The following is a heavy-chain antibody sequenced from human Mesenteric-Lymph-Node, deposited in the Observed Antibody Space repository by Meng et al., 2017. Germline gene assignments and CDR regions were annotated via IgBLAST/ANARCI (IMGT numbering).Heavy chain of an antibody. CDR1: GFTFNTFS. D-gene: IGHD3-22*01. V-gene: IGHV3-21*01. CDR2: ISSGSSFI. CDR3: ARVAGAKITMIVVVKRVYGMDV. J-gene: IGHJ6*02. Sequence: GESLKISCAASGFTFNTFSMNWVRQVPGKGLEWVASISSGSSFIYYADSVKGRFTISRDNAQNSVSLQMHSLRAEDTAVYYCARVAGAKITMIVVVKRVYGMDVWGQGTTVTVSS.